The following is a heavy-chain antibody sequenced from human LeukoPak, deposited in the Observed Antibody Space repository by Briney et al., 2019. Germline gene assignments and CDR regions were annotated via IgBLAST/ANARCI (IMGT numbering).Heavy chain of an antibody. D-gene: IGHD3-22*01. Sequence: GGSLRLSCAASGFTFDDYAMHWVRQAPGKGLEWVSLISGDGGSTYYADSVKGRFTISKDNSKNSLYLQMNSLRTEDTALYYCAKDLQYDSSGTYYYYGMDVWGQGTTVTVSS. CDR1: GFTFDDYA. CDR3: AKDLQYDSSGTYYYYGMDV. J-gene: IGHJ6*02. V-gene: IGHV3-43*02. CDR2: ISGDGGST.